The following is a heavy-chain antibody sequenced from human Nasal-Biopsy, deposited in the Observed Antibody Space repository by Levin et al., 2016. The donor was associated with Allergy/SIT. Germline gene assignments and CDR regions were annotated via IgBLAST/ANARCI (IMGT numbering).Heavy chain of an antibody. CDR1: GDSIGGLGYS. D-gene: IGHD3-10*01. V-gene: IGHV4-31*03. Sequence: SETLSLTCTVSGDSIGGLGYSLSWIRQRPGKGLEWIGYIYSSGSTYYSPSLRGRVTISIDTSANQFYLRLSSVTAADTAVYYCARDLSSRGSGNSVGALDVWGQGTKVAVS. CDR2: IYSSGST. CDR3: ARDLSSRGSGNSVGALDV. J-gene: IGHJ3*01.